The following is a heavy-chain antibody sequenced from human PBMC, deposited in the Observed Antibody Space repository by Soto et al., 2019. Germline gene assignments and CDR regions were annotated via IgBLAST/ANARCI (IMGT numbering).Heavy chain of an antibody. CDR2: INPSGGST. CDR1: GYTFTSYY. V-gene: IGHV1-46*01. Sequence: QVQLVQSGAEVKKPGASVKVSCKASGYTFTSYYMHWVRQAPGQGLEWMGIINPSGGSTSYAQKFQGRVTMTRDTSTSTVYMELSSLRSEDTAVYYCASQRGTGGHLDLWGRGTLVTVSS. J-gene: IGHJ2*01. CDR3: ASQRGTGGHLDL. D-gene: IGHD7-27*01.